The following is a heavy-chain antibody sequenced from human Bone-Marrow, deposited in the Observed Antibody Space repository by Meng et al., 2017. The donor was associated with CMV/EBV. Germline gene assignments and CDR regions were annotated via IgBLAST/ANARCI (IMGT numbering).Heavy chain of an antibody. CDR3: ASRNGSGGYAATTGYYGMEV. J-gene: IGHJ6*02. V-gene: IGHV1-69*05. CDR2: IIPIFGTA. D-gene: IGHD3-10*01. Sequence: SVKVSCKASGGTFSSYAISWVRQAPGQGLEWMGGIIPIFGTANYAQKFQGRVTITTDESTSTAYMELSSLRSEDTAVYYCASRNGSGGYAATTGYYGMEVWGQGTTVTVYS. CDR1: GGTFSSYA.